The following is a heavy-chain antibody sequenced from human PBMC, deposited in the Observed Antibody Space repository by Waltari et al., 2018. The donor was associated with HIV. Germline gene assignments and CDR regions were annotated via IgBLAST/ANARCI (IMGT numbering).Heavy chain of an antibody. J-gene: IGHJ4*02. D-gene: IGHD1-7*01. CDR1: GLTFSSYA. CDR2: ISGSGGST. Sequence: EVQLLESGGGLVQPGGSLRLSCAASGLTFSSYAMSWVRQAPGKGLEWVSAISGSGGSTYYADSVKGRFTISRDNSKNTLYLQMNSLRAEDTAVYYCAKDLGITGTTSYWGQGTLVTVSS. V-gene: IGHV3-23*01. CDR3: AKDLGITGTTSY.